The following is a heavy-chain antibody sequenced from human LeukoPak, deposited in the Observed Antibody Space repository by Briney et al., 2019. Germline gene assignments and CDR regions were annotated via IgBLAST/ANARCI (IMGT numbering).Heavy chain of an antibody. CDR2: IYQSETA. D-gene: IGHD3-10*01. J-gene: IGHJ4*02. V-gene: IGHV4-38-2*02. CDR1: GYSISSGYF. CDR3: ASYGSGSYYTLLGKVLEHDY. Sequence: SETLSLTCTVSGYSISSGYFWGWMRQPPGKGLEWIGSIYQSETAHYNPSLKSRVTISVDTSKNQFSLKLRSVMAADTAVYYCASYGSGSYYTLLGKVLEHDYWGQGTLVTVSS.